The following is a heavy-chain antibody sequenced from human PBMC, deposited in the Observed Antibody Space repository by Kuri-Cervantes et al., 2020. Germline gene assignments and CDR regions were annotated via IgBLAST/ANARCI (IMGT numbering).Heavy chain of an antibody. V-gene: IGHV3-49*03. J-gene: IGHJ4*02. D-gene: IGHD3-22*01. CDR3: TTRITMIVGLRDY. CDR1: GFAFGDYA. Sequence: GESLKISCTASGFAFGDYAVTWFRQAPGKGLEWVGFIRSKAYGGTTEYAASVKGRFTISRDDSKSIAFLQMNSLKTEDTAVYYCTTRITMIVGLRDYWGQGTLVTVSS. CDR2: IRSKAYGGTT.